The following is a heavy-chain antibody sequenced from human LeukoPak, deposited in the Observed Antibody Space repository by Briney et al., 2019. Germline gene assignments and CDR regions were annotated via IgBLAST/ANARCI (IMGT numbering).Heavy chain of an antibody. CDR1: GGSISDYY. Sequence: SETLSLTCTVSGGSISDYYWSWLRQSPGKGPEWIGYFYYSGTSRYNPSLKSRVTFSPGTSENHFSLKLTSVTAADTAVYYCARYYYGDVYYFDLWGQGTLVTVSS. D-gene: IGHD3-16*01. CDR3: ARYYYGDVYYFDL. CDR2: FYYSGTS. J-gene: IGHJ4*02. V-gene: IGHV4-59*08.